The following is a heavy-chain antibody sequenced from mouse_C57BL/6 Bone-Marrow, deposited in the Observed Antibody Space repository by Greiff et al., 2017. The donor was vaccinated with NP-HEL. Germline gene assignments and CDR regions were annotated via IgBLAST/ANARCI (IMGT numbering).Heavy chain of an antibody. Sequence: VQLQQSGAELARPGASVKLSCKASGYTFTSYGISWVKQRTGQGLEWIGEIYPRSGNTYYNEKFKGKATLTADKSSSTAYMELRSLTSEDSAVDFCARRGYYGSSPWFAYWGQGTLVTVSA. CDR1: GYTFTSYG. J-gene: IGHJ3*01. V-gene: IGHV1-81*01. D-gene: IGHD1-1*01. CDR2: IYPRSGNT. CDR3: ARRGYYGSSPWFAY.